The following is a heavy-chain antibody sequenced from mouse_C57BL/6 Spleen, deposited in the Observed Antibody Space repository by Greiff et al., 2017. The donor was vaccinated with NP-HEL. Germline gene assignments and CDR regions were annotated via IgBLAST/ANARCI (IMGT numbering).Heavy chain of an antibody. D-gene: IGHD2-4*01. CDR1: GFSLSTSGMG. Sequence: VKLMESGPGILQSSQTLSLTCSFSGFSLSTSGMGVSWIRQPSGKGLEWLAHLYWDDDKRYNPSLKSRLTISKDTSRNQVFLKITSVDTADTATYYCARTRYDYEGYAMDYWGQGTSVTVSS. J-gene: IGHJ4*01. CDR2: LYWDDDK. V-gene: IGHV8-12*01. CDR3: ARTRYDYEGYAMDY.